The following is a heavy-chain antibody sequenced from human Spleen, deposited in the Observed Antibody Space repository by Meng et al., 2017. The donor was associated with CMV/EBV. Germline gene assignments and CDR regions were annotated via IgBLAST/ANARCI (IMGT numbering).Heavy chain of an antibody. CDR2: IISVLNRA. V-gene: IGHV1-69*10. CDR1: GGTFSSNA. Sequence: SVKVSCKASGGTFSSNAISWVRQAPGQGLEWMGGIISVLNRANYAPKFQGRVTITAAKSMNTVYMELSSLTSEDTAVYYCATAPPLIAVAGEGFDYWGQGTLVTVSS. CDR3: ATAPPLIAVAGEGFDY. J-gene: IGHJ4*02. D-gene: IGHD6-19*01.